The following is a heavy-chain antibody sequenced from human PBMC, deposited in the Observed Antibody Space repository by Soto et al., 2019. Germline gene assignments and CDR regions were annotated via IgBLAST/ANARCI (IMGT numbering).Heavy chain of an antibody. V-gene: IGHV4-34*01. Sequence: QVQLQQWGAGLLKPSETLSLTCAVYGGSFSGYYWSWIRQPPGKGREWIGEINHSGSTNYNPSLKSRVTISVDTSKNQFSLKLGSVTAADTAVYYCARGRRSYDFWSGYPNYYYYYGMDVWGQGTTVTVSS. J-gene: IGHJ6*02. CDR3: ARGRRSYDFWSGYPNYYYYYGMDV. CDR2: INHSGST. D-gene: IGHD3-3*01. CDR1: GGSFSGYY.